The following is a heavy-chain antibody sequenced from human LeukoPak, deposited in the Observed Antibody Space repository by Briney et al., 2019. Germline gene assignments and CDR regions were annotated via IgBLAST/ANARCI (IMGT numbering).Heavy chain of an antibody. CDR2: ISSSSSYI. Sequence: VSSISSSSSYIYYADSVKGRFTISRDNAKNSLYLQMDSLRAEDTAVYYCARGYSYGYLVDYWGQGTLVTVSS. CDR3: ARGYSYGYLVDY. D-gene: IGHD5-18*01. V-gene: IGHV3-21*01. J-gene: IGHJ4*02.